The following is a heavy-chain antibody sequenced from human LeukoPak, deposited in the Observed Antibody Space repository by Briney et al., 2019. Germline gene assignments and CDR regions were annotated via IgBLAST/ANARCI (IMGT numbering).Heavy chain of an antibody. CDR1: GFTFSSYG. D-gene: IGHD3-22*01. V-gene: IGHV3-33*06. J-gene: IGHJ4*02. Sequence: PGGSLRLSCAASGFTFSSYGMHWVRQAPGKGLEWVAVIWYDGSNKYYADSVKGRFTISRDNSKNTLYLQMNSLRAEDTAVYYRAKGPITMIVVGSLLFDYWGQGTLVTVSS. CDR2: IWYDGSNK. CDR3: AKGPITMIVVGSLLFDY.